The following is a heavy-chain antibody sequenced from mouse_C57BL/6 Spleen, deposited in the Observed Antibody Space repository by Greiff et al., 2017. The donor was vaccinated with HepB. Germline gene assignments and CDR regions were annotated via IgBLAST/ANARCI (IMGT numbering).Heavy chain of an antibody. D-gene: IGHD2-3*01. CDR1: GYSITSGYD. CDR2: ISYSGST. J-gene: IGHJ3*01. CDR3: ASSIYDGYPFAY. V-gene: IGHV3-1*01. Sequence: EVQLVESGPGMVKPSQSLSLTCTVTGYSITSGYDWHWIRHFPGNKLEWMGYISYSGSTNYNPSLNSRISITHDTSKNHFFLKLNSVTTEDTATYYGASSIYDGYPFAYWGQGTLVTVSA.